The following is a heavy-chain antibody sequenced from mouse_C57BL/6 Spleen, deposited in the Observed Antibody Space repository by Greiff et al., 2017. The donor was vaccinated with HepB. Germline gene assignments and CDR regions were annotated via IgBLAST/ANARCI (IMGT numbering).Heavy chain of an antibody. J-gene: IGHJ3*01. CDR1: GFNITDYY. V-gene: IGHV14-4*01. CDR2: IYPENGDT. CDR3: TYDSPFAY. D-gene: IGHD2-4*01. Sequence: EVKLMESGAEPVRPGASVKLSCTASGFNITDYYMHWVKQRPEQGLEWLGWIYPENGDTEYASKFQGKATITADTSSNTAYLQLSSLTSEDTAVYYCTYDSPFAYWGQGTLVTVSA.